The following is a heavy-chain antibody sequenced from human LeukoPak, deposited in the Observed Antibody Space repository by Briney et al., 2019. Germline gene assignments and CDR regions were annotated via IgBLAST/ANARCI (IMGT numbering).Heavy chain of an antibody. D-gene: IGHD3-10*01. CDR2: IYFGDSDA. J-gene: IGHJ4*02. CDR1: GYSFTSYW. Sequence: GESLKISCKGSGYSFTSYWIGWVRQMPGKGLEWMGLIYFGDSDARYSPSFRGQVTISADKSIRTAYLQWSSLKASDTAMYYCARHVWFGEGQSPFDYWGQGTLVTVSS. CDR3: ARHVWFGEGQSPFDY. V-gene: IGHV5-51*01.